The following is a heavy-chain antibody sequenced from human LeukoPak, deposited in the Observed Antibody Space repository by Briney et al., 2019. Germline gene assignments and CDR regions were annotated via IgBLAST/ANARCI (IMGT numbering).Heavy chain of an antibody. J-gene: IGHJ4*02. D-gene: IGHD4-17*01. CDR1: GFTFSSYA. CDR2: ISSSSSYI. CDR3: ARDGSNDYGDYDDY. V-gene: IGHV3-21*01. Sequence: GGSLRLSCAASGFTFSSYAMHWVRQAPGKGLEWVSSISSSSSYIYYAGSVKGRFTISRDNAKNSLYLQMNSLRAEDTAVYYCARDGSNDYGDYDDYWGQGTLVTVSS.